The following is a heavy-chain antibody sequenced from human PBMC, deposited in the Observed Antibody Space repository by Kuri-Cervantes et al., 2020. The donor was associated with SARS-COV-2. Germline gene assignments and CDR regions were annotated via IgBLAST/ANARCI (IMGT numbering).Heavy chain of an antibody. V-gene: IGHV3-74*01. Sequence: GESLKISCAASGFTFSSYCMHWVREAPGKGLVWVSRINSDGSSTSYADSVKGRFTISRDNAKNTPYLQMNSLRAEDTAVYYCARGPLYSSSWYDWFDPWGQGTLVTVSS. J-gene: IGHJ5*02. CDR1: GFTFSSYC. CDR2: INSDGSST. CDR3: ARGPLYSSSWYDWFDP. D-gene: IGHD6-13*01.